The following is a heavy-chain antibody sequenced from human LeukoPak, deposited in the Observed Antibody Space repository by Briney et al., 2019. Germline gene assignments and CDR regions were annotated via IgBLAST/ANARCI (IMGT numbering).Heavy chain of an antibody. D-gene: IGHD6-19*01. CDR1: GFTFSSCS. CDR2: ISSSSSTI. CDR3: ARIYSSGSY. V-gene: IGHV3-48*02. J-gene: IGHJ4*02. Sequence: GGSLRLSCAASGFTFSSCSMNWVRQAPGKGLQWVSYISSSSSTIHYADSVKGRFTISRDNTKNSLYLQMNSLRDEDTAVYYCARIYSSGSYWGQGTLVTVSS.